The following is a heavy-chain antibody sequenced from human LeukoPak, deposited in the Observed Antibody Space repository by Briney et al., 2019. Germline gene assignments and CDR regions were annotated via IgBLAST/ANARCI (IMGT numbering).Heavy chain of an antibody. D-gene: IGHD4-17*01. CDR3: AKRPSDYGDYVSYFDY. CDR2: ISDDGRSK. Sequence: PGGSLRLSCAASGFSFISYGMHWVRQAPGKGLEWVGVISDDGRSKDYADSVKGRFTISRDNSKDTLYLQMNNLRDEDTAVYYCAKRPSDYGDYVSYFDYWGQGTLVTVSS. V-gene: IGHV3-30*18. CDR1: GFSFISYG. J-gene: IGHJ4*02.